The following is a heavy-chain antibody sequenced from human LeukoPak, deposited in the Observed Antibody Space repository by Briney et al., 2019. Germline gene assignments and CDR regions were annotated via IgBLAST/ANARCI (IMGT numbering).Heavy chain of an antibody. J-gene: IGHJ4*02. D-gene: IGHD4-17*01. Sequence: PSETLSLTCAVYGGSFSGYYWSWIRQPTGKGLEWIGEINHSGSTNYNPSLKSRVTISVDTSKNQFSLKLSSVTAADTAVYYCASAYGDYWGQGTLVTVSS. V-gene: IGHV4-34*01. CDR3: ASAYGDY. CDR1: GGSFSGYY. CDR2: INHSGST.